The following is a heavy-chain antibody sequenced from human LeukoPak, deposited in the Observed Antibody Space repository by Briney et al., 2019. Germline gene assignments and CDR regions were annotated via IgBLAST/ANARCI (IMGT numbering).Heavy chain of an antibody. D-gene: IGHD3-22*01. J-gene: IGHJ3*02. CDR2: IYSGGST. Sequence: PGGSLRLSCAASGFTFSSYWMSWVRQAPGKGLEWVSVIYSGGSTYYADSVKGRFTISRDNSKNTLYLQVNSLRAEDTAVYYCARDLGSSGYLRVGAFDIWGQGTMVTVSS. V-gene: IGHV3-66*01. CDR1: GFTFSSYW. CDR3: ARDLGSSGYLRVGAFDI.